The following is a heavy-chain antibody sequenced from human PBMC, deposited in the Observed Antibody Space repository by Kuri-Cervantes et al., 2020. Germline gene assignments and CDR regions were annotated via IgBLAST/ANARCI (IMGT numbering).Heavy chain of an antibody. Sequence: SETLSLTCAVSGVSLTSSNWWIWVRQPPGKGLEWIGEINHSGSTNYNPSLKSRVTISVDTSKNQFSLKLSSVTAADTAVYYCARIAAAFDAFDIWGQGTMVTVSS. D-gene: IGHD6-13*01. J-gene: IGHJ3*02. V-gene: IGHV4-4*02. CDR3: ARIAAAFDAFDI. CDR1: GVSLTSSNW. CDR2: INHSGST.